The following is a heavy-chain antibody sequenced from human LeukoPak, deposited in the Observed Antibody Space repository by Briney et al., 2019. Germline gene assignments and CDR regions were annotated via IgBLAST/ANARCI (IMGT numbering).Heavy chain of an antibody. J-gene: IGHJ4*02. CDR2: INQSGST. CDR3: ARLPGIAAV. D-gene: IGHD6-13*01. CDR1: GGSTSRYY. V-gene: IGHV4-59*08. Sequence: SETLSLTCTVSGGSTSRYYWSWIRQPPGKRLVWLGYINQSGSTTYNPSLKSRLTMSVDTSKNQISLNLISLTAADTAVYYCARLPGIAAVWGQGTLVTVSS.